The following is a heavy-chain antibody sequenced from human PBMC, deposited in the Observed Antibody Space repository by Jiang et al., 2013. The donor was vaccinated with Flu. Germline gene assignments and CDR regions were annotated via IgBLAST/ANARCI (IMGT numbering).Heavy chain of an antibody. Sequence: KPTQTLTLTCTLSGFSLTTSGECVSWLRQPPGKPLEWVARIDWDDAKYYSISLKTRLTISKDTSKNQVVLTMTNMDPVDTATYYCARMNTITVFDYWGQGALVTVSS. V-gene: IGHV2-70*11. CDR1: GFSLTTSGEC. J-gene: IGHJ4*02. D-gene: IGHD3-3*01. CDR3: ARMNTITVFDY. CDR2: IDWDDAK.